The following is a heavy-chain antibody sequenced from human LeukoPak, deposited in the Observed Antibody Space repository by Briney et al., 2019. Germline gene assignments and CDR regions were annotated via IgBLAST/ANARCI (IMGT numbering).Heavy chain of an antibody. CDR1: GLTVSSNY. D-gene: IGHD1-26*01. V-gene: IGHV3-53*01. CDR2: IYSGGST. CDR3: ASSGSYYYYGMDV. Sequence: PGGSLRLSCAASGLTVSSNYMSWVRQAPGKGLEWVSVIYSGGSTYYADSVKGRFTISRDNSKNTLYLQMNSLRAEDTAVYYCASSGSYYYYGMDVWGQGTTVTVSS. J-gene: IGHJ6*02.